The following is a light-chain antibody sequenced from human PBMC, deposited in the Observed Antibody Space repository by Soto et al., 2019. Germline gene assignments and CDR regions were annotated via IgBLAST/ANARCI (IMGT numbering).Light chain of an antibody. CDR2: DVS. J-gene: IGKJ2*01. CDR1: QSLLHSDGKTY. Sequence: DILMTQTPLSLSVTPGQPASISCKSSQSLLHSDGKTYLCWYLQKPGQPPQLLIYDVSNRFSGVPDRFSGSGSGTDFTLKISRVEAEDVGVYFCMQSIQLPRRTFGQGTKLEIK. CDR3: MQSIQLPRRT. V-gene: IGKV2D-29*01.